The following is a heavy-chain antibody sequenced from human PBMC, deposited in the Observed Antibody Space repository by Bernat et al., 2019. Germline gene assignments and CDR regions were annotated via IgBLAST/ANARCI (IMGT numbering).Heavy chain of an antibody. CDR3: AKDESPSRPTRTHDYGDYGGFDC. Sequence: EVQLVESGGGLVQPGGSLRLSCAASGFTFSSYAMSWVRQAPGKGLEWVSAISGSGGSTYYADSVKGRFTISRDNSKNTLYLQMNSLRAEDTAVYYCAKDESPSRPTRTHDYGDYGGFDCWGQGTLVTVSS. J-gene: IGHJ4*02. V-gene: IGHV3-23*04. D-gene: IGHD4-17*01. CDR1: GFTFSSYA. CDR2: ISGSGGST.